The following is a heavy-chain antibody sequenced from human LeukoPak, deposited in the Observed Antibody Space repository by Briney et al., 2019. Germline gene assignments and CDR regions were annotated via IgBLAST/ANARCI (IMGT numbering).Heavy chain of an antibody. D-gene: IGHD3-3*01. CDR2: ISWNSGSI. Sequence: QAGGSLRLSCAASGFTFDDYAMHWVRQAPGKGLEWVSGISWNSGSIGYADSVKGRFTISRDNAKNSLYLQMNSLRAEDTALYYCAKAGKDYDFWSGYGDWGQGTLVTVSS. V-gene: IGHV3-9*01. CDR3: AKAGKDYDFWSGYGD. J-gene: IGHJ4*02. CDR1: GFTFDDYA.